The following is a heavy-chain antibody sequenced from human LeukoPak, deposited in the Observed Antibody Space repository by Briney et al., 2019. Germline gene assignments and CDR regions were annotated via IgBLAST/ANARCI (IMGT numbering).Heavy chain of an antibody. CDR3: AKDLTLYGDFPYFDY. J-gene: IGHJ4*02. CDR2: IIRSGGST. Sequence: PWGSLRLSCSASGFTFNNYALCWVRQAPGKGLEWVSAIIRSGGSTYYADSVKGRFTISRDNSKNTLYLQMNSLRAEDTAVYYCAKDLTLYGDFPYFDYWGQGTLVTVSS. D-gene: IGHD2-21*01. V-gene: IGHV3-23*01. CDR1: GFTFNNYA.